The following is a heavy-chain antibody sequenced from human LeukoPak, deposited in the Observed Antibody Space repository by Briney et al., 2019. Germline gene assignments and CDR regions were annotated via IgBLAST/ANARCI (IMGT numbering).Heavy chain of an antibody. D-gene: IGHD6-19*01. CDR3: ARDQYSSGWYRFDY. CDR2: TYYRSKWYN. CDR1: GDSVSSNSAA. J-gene: IGHJ4*02. Sequence: SQTLSVTCAISGDSVSSNSAAWNWIRQSPSRGLEWLGRTYYRSKWYNDYAVSVKSRITINPDTSKNQFSLQLNSVTPEDSAVYYCARDQYSSGWYRFDYWGQGTLVTVSS. V-gene: IGHV6-1*01.